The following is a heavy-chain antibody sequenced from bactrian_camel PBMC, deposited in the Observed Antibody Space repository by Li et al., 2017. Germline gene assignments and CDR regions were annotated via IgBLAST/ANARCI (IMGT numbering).Heavy chain of an antibody. D-gene: IGHD2*01. CDR2: ITGDGNID. Sequence: HVQLVESGGDSVQPGGSLGLSCAASGNTDSSALLGWLRQAPGKGLEWVCTITGDGNIDYFADSVKDRFTISRDNVKNTVYLQMNSLKSEDSALYYCATSWYEYDYWGQGTQVTVS. CDR3: ATSWYEYDY. CDR1: GNTDSSAL. J-gene: IGHJ4*01. V-gene: IGHV3S6*01.